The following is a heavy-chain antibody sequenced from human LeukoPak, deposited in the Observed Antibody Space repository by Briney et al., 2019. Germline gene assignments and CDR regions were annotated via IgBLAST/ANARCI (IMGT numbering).Heavy chain of an antibody. Sequence: GGPLRLSCSASGFTFSSYAMSWVRQAQGQGLEWFSAISSSGGGTYYADSVKGRFTISRDNSTNTLHLQLNSLRAEYTAVYYCAKWGENLSSSPRDGMDVWGQGTTVTVSS. CDR3: AKWGENLSSSPRDGMDV. CDR1: GFTFSSYA. J-gene: IGHJ6*02. D-gene: IGHD6-13*01. V-gene: IGHV3-23*01. CDR2: ISSSGGGT.